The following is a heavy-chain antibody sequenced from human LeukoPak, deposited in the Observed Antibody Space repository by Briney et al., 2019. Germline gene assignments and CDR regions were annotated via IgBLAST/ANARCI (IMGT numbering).Heavy chain of an antibody. Sequence: PSETLSLTCAVSGYSISGGYYWGWIRQPPGKGLEWIGSIYHSGSTYYNPSLKSRVTISVDTSKNQFSLKLSSVTAADTAVYYCARATYYYDSRYYFDYWGQGTLVTVSS. J-gene: IGHJ4*02. D-gene: IGHD3-22*01. CDR3: ARATYYYDSRYYFDY. CDR1: GYSISGGYY. V-gene: IGHV4-38-2*01. CDR2: IYHSGST.